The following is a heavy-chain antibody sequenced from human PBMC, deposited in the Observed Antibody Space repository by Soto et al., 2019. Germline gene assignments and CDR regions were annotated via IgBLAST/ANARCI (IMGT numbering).Heavy chain of an antibody. V-gene: IGHV3-53*01. CDR1: GFTVSSNY. D-gene: IGHD6-13*01. CDR2: IYSGGST. CDR3: ARAWYSSSWDHYYYGMDV. J-gene: IGHJ6*02. Sequence: EVQLVESGGGLIQPGGSLRLSCAASGFTVSSNYMSWVRQAPGKGLEWVSVIYSGGSTYYADSVKGRFTISRDNSKNTLYLQMNSLGAEDAAVYYCARAWYSSSWDHYYYGMDVWGQGTTVTVSS.